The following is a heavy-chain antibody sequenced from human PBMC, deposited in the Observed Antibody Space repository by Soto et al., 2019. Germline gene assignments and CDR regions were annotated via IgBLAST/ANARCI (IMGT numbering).Heavy chain of an antibody. CDR1: GGSISSYY. CDR3: AREGHDSSGY. V-gene: IGHV4-59*01. D-gene: IGHD3-22*01. CDR2: IYYSGST. J-gene: IGHJ4*02. Sequence: TLSLTCTVSGGSISSYYWSWIRQPPGKGLEWIGYIYYSGSTNYNPSLKSRVTISVDTSKNQFSLKLSSVTAADTAVYYCAREGHDSSGYWGQGTLVTVSS.